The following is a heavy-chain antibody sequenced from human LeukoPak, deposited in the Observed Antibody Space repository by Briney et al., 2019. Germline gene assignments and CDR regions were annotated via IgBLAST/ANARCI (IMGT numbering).Heavy chain of an antibody. D-gene: IGHD6-6*01. J-gene: IGHJ6*03. CDR2: IYYSGST. CDR3: ARDGGRRVEYSSSSSYYYYMDV. V-gene: IGHV4-59*01. CDR1: GGSISIYY. Sequence: SETLSLTCTVSGGSISIYYWSWIRQPPGKGLEWIGYIYYSGSTNYNPSLKSRVTISVDTSKNQFSLKLSSVTAADTAVYYCARDGGRRVEYSSSSSYYYYMDVWGKGTTVTVSS.